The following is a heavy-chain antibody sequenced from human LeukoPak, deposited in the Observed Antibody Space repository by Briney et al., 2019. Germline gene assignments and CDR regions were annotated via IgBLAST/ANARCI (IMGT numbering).Heavy chain of an antibody. D-gene: IGHD4-17*01. V-gene: IGHV4-59*08. J-gene: IGHJ4*02. Sequence: SETLSLTRTVSGGSISSYYWSWIRQPPGKGLEWIGYIYYSGSTNHNPSLKSRVTISVDTSKNQFSLKLSSVTAADTAVYYCARLGADYGDYSSDYWGQGTLVTVSS. CDR2: IYYSGST. CDR3: ARLGADYGDYSSDY. CDR1: GGSISSYY.